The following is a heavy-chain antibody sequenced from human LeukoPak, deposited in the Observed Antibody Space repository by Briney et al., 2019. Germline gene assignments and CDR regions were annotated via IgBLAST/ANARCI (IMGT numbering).Heavy chain of an antibody. Sequence: HAGGSLRLSCTASGFTFSSYGMHWVRQAPGKGLEWVAFIRFDGTNKYYADSVKGRFTISRDNSKNTLYLQMNSLRAEDTAVYYCATSRSTRDPLGDYWGQGTLVTVSS. D-gene: IGHD2-2*01. J-gene: IGHJ4*02. V-gene: IGHV3-30*02. CDR1: GFTFSSYG. CDR2: IRFDGTNK. CDR3: ATSRSTRDPLGDY.